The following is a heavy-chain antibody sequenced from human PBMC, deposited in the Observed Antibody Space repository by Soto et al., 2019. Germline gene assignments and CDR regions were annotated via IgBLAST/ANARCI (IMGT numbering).Heavy chain of an antibody. CDR2: ITLYNGNI. V-gene: IGHV1-18*01. D-gene: IGHD1-26*01. CDR3: ARRREVWDDLDY. Sequence: QVQLVQSGVEVKKPGASVKVSCKASGYTFTSYTITWVRQAPGQGLEWMGWITLYNGNIKDAQRFQGRVTMTADTSTGTAYMELRSLRSDDTAVYYCARRREVWDDLDYWGQGTLVTVSS. CDR1: GYTFTSYT. J-gene: IGHJ4*02.